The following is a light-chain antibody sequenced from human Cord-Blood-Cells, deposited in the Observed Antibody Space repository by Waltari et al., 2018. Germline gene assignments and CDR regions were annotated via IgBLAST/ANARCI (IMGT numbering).Light chain of an antibody. CDR2: AAS. V-gene: IGKV1-39*01. CDR3: QQSYSTPLT. Sequence: MQMTQSPSSLSASVGDRVTITCRASQSISSYLNWYQQKPGKDPKLLIYAASSLQSEVPSRFSGSGAGTDFTLTISSLQPEDFATYYCQQSYSTPLTFGGGTKVEIK. CDR1: QSISSY. J-gene: IGKJ4*01.